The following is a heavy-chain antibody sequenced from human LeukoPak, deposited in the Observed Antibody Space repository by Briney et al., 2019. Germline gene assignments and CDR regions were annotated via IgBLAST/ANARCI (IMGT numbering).Heavy chain of an antibody. CDR1: GFMFSNYG. CDR3: AKDRSVVVAAYGMDV. Sequence: GGSLRLSCAASGFMFSNYGMHWVRQAPGKGLEWVAVISYDGSNKYYADSVKGRFTISRDNSKNTLYLQMNSLRAEDTAVYYCAKDRSVVVAAYGMDVWGQGTTVTVSS. J-gene: IGHJ6*02. V-gene: IGHV3-30*18. CDR2: ISYDGSNK. D-gene: IGHD2-15*01.